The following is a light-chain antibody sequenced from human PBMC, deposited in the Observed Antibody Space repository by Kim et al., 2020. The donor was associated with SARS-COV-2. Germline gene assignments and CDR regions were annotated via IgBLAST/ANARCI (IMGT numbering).Light chain of an antibody. Sequence: VAPGTTARITCGGDSIGSKSVHWYQQKPGQAPVVVIYYDTGRPSGVPERFSGSNSGDTATLTISRVEAGDEADYYCQVWDRSTNRVFGGGTQLTVL. V-gene: IGLV3-21*04. CDR2: YDT. CDR3: QVWDRSTNRV. J-gene: IGLJ3*02. CDR1: SIGSKS.